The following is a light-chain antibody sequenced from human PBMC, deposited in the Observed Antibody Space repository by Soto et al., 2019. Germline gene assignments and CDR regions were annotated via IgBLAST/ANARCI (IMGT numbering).Light chain of an antibody. J-gene: IGKJ1*01. Sequence: DIQMTQSPSSLSASVGDRVIITCQASQDIRNFLNWYQVKPGKAPKLVIFDTSYLETGVPSTFSGGGSATDFTLTISRLEPEDFAVYYCQQYGSSSWTFGQGTKVEIK. CDR2: DTS. CDR1: QDIRNF. V-gene: IGKV1-33*01. CDR3: QQYGSSSWT.